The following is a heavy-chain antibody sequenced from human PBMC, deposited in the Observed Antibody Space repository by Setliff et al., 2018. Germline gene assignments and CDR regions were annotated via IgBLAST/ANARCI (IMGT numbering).Heavy chain of an antibody. V-gene: IGHV4-39*07. CDR3: ARQQQLVIGSTAYYYYGMDV. J-gene: IGHJ6*02. Sequence: SETLSLTCTVSGGSISSSSYYWGWIRQPPGKGLEWIGIIYYSGSTYYNPSLKSRVAISVDTSKNQFSLKLSSVTAADTAVYYCARQQQLVIGSTAYYYYGMDVWGQGTTVTVSS. CDR1: GGSISSSSYY. CDR2: IYYSGST. D-gene: IGHD6-13*01.